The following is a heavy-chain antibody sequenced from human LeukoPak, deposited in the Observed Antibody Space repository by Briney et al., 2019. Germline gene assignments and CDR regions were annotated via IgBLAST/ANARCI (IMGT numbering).Heavy chain of an antibody. CDR1: GYTFTRYG. CDR2: ISAYNGDT. CDR3: ATTYCGSTSCYMGGSQNFDY. J-gene: IGHJ4*02. D-gene: IGHD2-2*02. Sequence: ASVKVSCKASGYTFTRYGINGVGQATGQGLEWMGWISAYNGDTHYAQKLQGRVTMTTDTSTSTAYMELRSLRSDDTAVYYCATTYCGSTSCYMGGSQNFDYWGQGTLVTVSS. V-gene: IGHV1-18*01.